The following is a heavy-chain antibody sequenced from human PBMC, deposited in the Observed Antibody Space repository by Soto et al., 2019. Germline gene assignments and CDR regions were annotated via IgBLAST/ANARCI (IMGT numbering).Heavy chain of an antibody. CDR3: ARVLMRGYSYGFDWFDP. Sequence: QVQLQQWGAGLLKPSETLSLTCAVYGGSFSGYYWSWIRQPPGKGLEWIGEINHSGSTNYNPSLKCRVTISVDTSKNQFALKLSSVTAADTAVYYCARVLMRGYSYGFDWFDPWGQGTLVTVSS. V-gene: IGHV4-34*01. CDR1: GGSFSGYY. D-gene: IGHD5-18*01. CDR2: INHSGST. J-gene: IGHJ5*02.